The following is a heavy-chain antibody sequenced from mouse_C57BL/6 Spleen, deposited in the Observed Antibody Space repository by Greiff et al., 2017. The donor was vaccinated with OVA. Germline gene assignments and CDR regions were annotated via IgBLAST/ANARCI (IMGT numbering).Heavy chain of an antibody. D-gene: IGHD2-2*01. CDR1: GYTFTSYW. J-gene: IGHJ2*01. CDR2: IDPSDSYT. Sequence: QVQLQQPGAELVMPGASVKLSCKASGYTFTSYWMHWVKQRPGQGLEWIGEIDPSDSYTNYNQKFKGKSTLTVDKSSSTAYMQLSSLPSEDSAVYYCATYGYDYFDYWGQGTTLTVSS. CDR3: ATYGYDYFDY. V-gene: IGHV1-69*01.